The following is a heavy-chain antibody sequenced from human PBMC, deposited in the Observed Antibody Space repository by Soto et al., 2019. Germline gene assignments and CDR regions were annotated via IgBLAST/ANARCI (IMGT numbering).Heavy chain of an antibody. V-gene: IGHV3-11*04. D-gene: IGHD3-3*01. J-gene: IGHJ6*02. Sequence: GGSLRLSCAASGFTLSAYYMTWIRQAPGKGLEWISYISSSGGTIYHADSVKGRFTISRDNAKNTLYLQMNSLRAEDTAVYYCARGDYDFWSGYYGYYYYGMDVWGQGTTVTVSS. CDR2: ISSSGGTI. CDR3: ARGDYDFWSGYYGYYYYGMDV. CDR1: GFTLSAYY.